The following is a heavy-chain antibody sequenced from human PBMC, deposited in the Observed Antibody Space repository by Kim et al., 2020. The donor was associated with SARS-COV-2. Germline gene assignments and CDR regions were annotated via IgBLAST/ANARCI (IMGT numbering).Heavy chain of an antibody. J-gene: IGHJ4*02. CDR3: ARTATCDY. D-gene: IGHD2-21*02. CDR2: HTRYP. V-gene: IGHV7-4-1*02. Sequence: HTRYPTYSQAFTGRFVFSLDTSVSTAYLQISSLRAEDTAVYFCARTATCDYWGQGTLVTVSS.